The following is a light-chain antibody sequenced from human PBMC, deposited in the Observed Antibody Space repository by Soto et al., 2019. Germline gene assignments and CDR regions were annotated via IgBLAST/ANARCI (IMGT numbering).Light chain of an antibody. CDR3: AAWDDRLNGYV. CDR2: SNN. CDR1: SSNIGGNT. V-gene: IGLV1-44*01. J-gene: IGLJ1*01. Sequence: QSVLTQSPSASWTPGQRVTISCSEGSSNIGGNTVNWYQQLPGTAPKLLIYSNNQRPSGVPDRFSGSKSGPSASLAISGLQSEDEADYYCAAWDDRLNGYVFGTGTKVTVL.